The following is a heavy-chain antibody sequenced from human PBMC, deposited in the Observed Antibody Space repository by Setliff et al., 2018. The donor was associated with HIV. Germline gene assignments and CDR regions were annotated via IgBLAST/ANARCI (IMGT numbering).Heavy chain of an antibody. CDR2: IYTSGST. D-gene: IGHD3-9*01. CDR1: GGSISSGSYF. CDR3: ARREWYYDILTGRVSDGFDI. J-gene: IGHJ3*02. Sequence: KPSETLSLTCTVSGGSISSGSYFWSWIRQPAGKGLEWIGHIYTSGSTNYNPSLKSRVTTSVDTSKNHFSLGLSSVTAADTAVYYCARREWYYDILTGRVSDGFDIWGQGTMVTVSS. V-gene: IGHV4-61*09.